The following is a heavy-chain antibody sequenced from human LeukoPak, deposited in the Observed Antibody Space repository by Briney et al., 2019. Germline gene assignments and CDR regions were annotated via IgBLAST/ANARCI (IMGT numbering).Heavy chain of an antibody. CDR2: INHSGST. CDR1: GGSFSGYY. CDR3: AGKPRGYSYRYFDY. J-gene: IGHJ4*02. V-gene: IGHV4-34*01. Sequence: SETLSLTCAVYGGSFSGYYWSWIRQPPGKGLEWIGEINHSGSTNYNPSLKSRVTISLDTSKNQFSLKLSSVTAADTAVYYCAGKPRGYSYRYFDYWGQGTLVTVSS. D-gene: IGHD5-18*01.